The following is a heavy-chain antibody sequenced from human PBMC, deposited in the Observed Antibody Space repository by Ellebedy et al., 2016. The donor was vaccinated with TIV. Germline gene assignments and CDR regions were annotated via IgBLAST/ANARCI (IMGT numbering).Heavy chain of an antibody. Sequence: GGSLRLSCAASGFTFSGHAMSLVRQTPGKGLEWVSGITAGGGSTHYVDSVKGRFTISRDNSKKTLYLQMNSLRAEDTAVYYCVKLDSSGFYYGRLDYWGQGTLVTVSS. J-gene: IGHJ4*02. V-gene: IGHV3-23*01. CDR3: VKLDSSGFYYGRLDY. CDR2: ITAGGGST. CDR1: GFTFSGHA. D-gene: IGHD3-22*01.